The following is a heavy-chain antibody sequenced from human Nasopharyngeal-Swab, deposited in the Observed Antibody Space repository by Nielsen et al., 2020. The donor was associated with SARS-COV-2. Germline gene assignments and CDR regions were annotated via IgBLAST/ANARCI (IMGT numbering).Heavy chain of an antibody. CDR1: GGSFSASF. V-gene: IGHV4-4*07. CDR3: ARSGTTKYGLDV. CDR2: VYTSDST. D-gene: IGHD1-1*01. J-gene: IGHJ6*01. Sequence: SETLSLTCSVSGGSFSASFLSWIRQPAGEGLEWIGRVYTSDSTNYNPSLKSRVTISIDMSKNQFSLEFRSVTAADTAFYYCARSGTTKYGLDVWGQGTTVIVSS.